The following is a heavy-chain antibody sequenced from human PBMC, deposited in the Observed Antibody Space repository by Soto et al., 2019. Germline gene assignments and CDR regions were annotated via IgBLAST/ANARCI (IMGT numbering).Heavy chain of an antibody. Sequence: ASVKVSCKASAYTFTGYYMHWVRQAPGQGLEWMGRINPNSGGTNYAQKFQGWVTMTRDTSISTAYMELSRLRSDDTAVYYCARDTESIAARLDYYYGMDVWGQGTTVTVSS. CDR3: ARDTESIAARLDYYYGMDV. D-gene: IGHD6-6*01. CDR1: AYTFTGYY. V-gene: IGHV1-2*04. J-gene: IGHJ6*02. CDR2: INPNSGGT.